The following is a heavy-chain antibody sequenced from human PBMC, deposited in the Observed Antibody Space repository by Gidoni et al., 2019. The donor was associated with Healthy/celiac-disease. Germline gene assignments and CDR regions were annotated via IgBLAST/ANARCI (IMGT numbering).Heavy chain of an antibody. CDR3: ARESGIAAAPYYSYGMDV. Sequence: QVQLVQSGAEVKKPGSSVKVSCKASGCSSVSYAISWVRQAPGQGLEGMGGIIPIFGTANYAQKFQGRVTITADESTSTAYMELSSLRSEDTAVYYCARESGIAAAPYYSYGMDVWGQGTTVTVSS. J-gene: IGHJ6*02. CDR1: GCSSVSYA. V-gene: IGHV1-69*01. D-gene: IGHD6-25*01. CDR2: IIPIFGTA.